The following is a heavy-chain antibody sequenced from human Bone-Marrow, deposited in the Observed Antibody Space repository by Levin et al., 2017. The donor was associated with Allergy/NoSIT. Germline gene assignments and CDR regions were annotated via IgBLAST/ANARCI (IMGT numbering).Heavy chain of an antibody. D-gene: IGHD6-19*01. V-gene: IGHV4-4*02. Sequence: SETLSLTCAVSGGSISSSNWWSWVRQPPGKGLEWIGEIYHSGSTNYNPSLKSRVTISVDKSKNQFSLKLSSVTAADTAVYYCARVTRVAGWDPLDYWGQGTLVTVSS. CDR2: IYHSGST. CDR1: GGSISSSNW. J-gene: IGHJ4*02. CDR3: ARVTRVAGWDPLDY.